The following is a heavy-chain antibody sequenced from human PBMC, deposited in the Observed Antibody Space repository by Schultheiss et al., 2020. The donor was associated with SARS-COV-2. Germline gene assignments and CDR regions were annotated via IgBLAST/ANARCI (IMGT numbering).Heavy chain of an antibody. J-gene: IGHJ6*02. CDR3: ARDSQRHYHYYGMDV. Sequence: GESLKISCAASGLTVSDYYMTWIRQAPGKGLEWVSYISSSSSYIYYADSVKGRFTISRDNAKNSLYLQMNSLRAEDTAVYYCARDSQRHYHYYGMDVWGQGTTVTVSS. CDR1: GLTVSDYY. V-gene: IGHV3-11*06. CDR2: ISSSSSYI.